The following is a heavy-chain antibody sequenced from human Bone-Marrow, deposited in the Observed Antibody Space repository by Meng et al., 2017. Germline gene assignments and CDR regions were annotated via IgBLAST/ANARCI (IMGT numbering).Heavy chain of an antibody. CDR3: ARIPLWFGEWEGGY. D-gene: IGHD3-10*01. J-gene: IGHJ4*02. CDR1: GYTFTGYF. Sequence: ASVKVSCKASGYTFTGYFLYWVRQAPGQGLEWMGWINPNSGGTNYAQKFQGRVTMTRDTSINTAYMELSRLRSDDTAVYYCARIPLWFGEWEGGYWGQGTLVTVSS. V-gene: IGHV1-2*02. CDR2: INPNSGGT.